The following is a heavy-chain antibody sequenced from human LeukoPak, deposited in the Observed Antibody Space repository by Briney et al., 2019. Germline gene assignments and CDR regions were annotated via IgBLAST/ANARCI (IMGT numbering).Heavy chain of an antibody. CDR3: ARVSVWFGEPLGWFDP. CDR2: ISYDGSNK. V-gene: IGHV3-30*04. Sequence: GRSLRLSCAASGFTFSSYAMHWVRQAPGKGLEWVAVISYDGSNKYYADSVKGRLTISRDNSKNTLYLQMNSLRAEDTAVYYCARVSVWFGEPLGWFDPWGQGTLVTVSS. J-gene: IGHJ5*02. CDR1: GFTFSSYA. D-gene: IGHD3-10*01.